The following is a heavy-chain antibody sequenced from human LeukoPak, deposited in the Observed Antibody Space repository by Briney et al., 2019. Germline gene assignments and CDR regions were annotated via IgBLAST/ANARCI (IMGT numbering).Heavy chain of an antibody. CDR2: INSDGSRT. D-gene: IGHD3-16*01. CDR1: GFTLSSYW. Sequence: GRSLRLSCAASGFTLSSYWMHWVRQAPGKGLVWVSRINSDGSRTYYADSVKGRFTISRDNAKNTLYLQMNSLRAEDTAVYYCARDFGPYGMDVWGQGTTVTVSS. CDR3: ARDFGPYGMDV. J-gene: IGHJ6*02. V-gene: IGHV3-74*01.